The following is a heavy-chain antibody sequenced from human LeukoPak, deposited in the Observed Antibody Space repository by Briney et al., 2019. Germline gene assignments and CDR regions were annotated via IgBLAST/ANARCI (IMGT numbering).Heavy chain of an antibody. CDR2: IYYSGST. CDR1: GGSISSSSYY. V-gene: IGHV4-39*07. Sequence: SETLSLTCTVSGGSISSSSYYWGWIRQPPGKGLEWIGSIYYSGSTYYNPSLKSRVTISVDTSKNQFSLKLSSVTAADTAVYYCARSQDRGGDCYHPLQCRWDYWGQGTLVTVSS. J-gene: IGHJ4*02. CDR3: ARSQDRGGDCYHPLQCRWDY. D-gene: IGHD2-21*02.